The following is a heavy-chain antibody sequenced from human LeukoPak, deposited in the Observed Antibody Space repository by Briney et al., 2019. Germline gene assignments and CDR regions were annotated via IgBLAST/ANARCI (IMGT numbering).Heavy chain of an antibody. CDR3: ASDGDSRDGLASH. D-gene: IGHD5-24*01. Sequence: SVKVSCKASGYTFTSYGISWVRQAPGQGLEWMGGIIPIFGTANYAQKFQGRVTITADESTSTAYMELSSLRSEDTAVYYCASDGDSRDGLASHWGQGTLVTVSS. J-gene: IGHJ4*02. CDR1: GYTFTSYG. V-gene: IGHV1-69*13. CDR2: IIPIFGTA.